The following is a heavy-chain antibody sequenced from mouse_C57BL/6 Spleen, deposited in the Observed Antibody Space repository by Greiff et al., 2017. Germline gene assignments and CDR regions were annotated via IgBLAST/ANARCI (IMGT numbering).Heavy chain of an antibody. CDR3: AREGIGRGYLDY. J-gene: IGHJ2*01. V-gene: IGHV1-52*01. CDR2: IDPSDSET. Sequence: QVQLQQPGAELVRPGSSVKLSCKASGYTFTSYWMHWVKQRPIQGLEWIGNIDPSDSETHYNQKFKDKATLTVDKSSSTAYMQLSSLTSEDSAVYYCAREGIGRGYLDYWGQGTTLTVSS. CDR1: GYTFTSYW.